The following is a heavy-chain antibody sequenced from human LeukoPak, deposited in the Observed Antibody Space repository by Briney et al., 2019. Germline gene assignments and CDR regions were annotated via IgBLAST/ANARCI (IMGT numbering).Heavy chain of an antibody. V-gene: IGHV4-61*02. CDR3: ARAVVEIRFLEWLQPQPASVLDV. Sequence: SETLSLTCTVSGGSISSGGYYWSWIRQPAGKGLEWIGRIYTSGSTNYNPSLKSRVTMSVDTSKNQFSLKLSSVTAADTAVYYCARAVVEIRFLEWLQPQPASVLDVWGQGTTVTVSS. D-gene: IGHD3-3*01. CDR1: GGSISSGGYY. J-gene: IGHJ6*02. CDR2: IYTSGST.